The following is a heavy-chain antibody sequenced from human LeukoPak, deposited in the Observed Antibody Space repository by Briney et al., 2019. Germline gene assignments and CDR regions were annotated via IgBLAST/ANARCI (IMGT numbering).Heavy chain of an antibody. V-gene: IGHV1-24*01. Sequence: GASVKVSCTVSGYTLTELSMHWVRQAPGKGLEWMGGFDPEDGETIYAQKFQGRVTMTEDTSTDTAYMELSSLRSEDTAVYYCATVSVRRGGYYYYYGMDVWGQGTTVTVSS. CDR1: GYTLTELS. D-gene: IGHD3-10*01. CDR2: FDPEDGET. CDR3: ATVSVRRGGYYYYYGMDV. J-gene: IGHJ6*02.